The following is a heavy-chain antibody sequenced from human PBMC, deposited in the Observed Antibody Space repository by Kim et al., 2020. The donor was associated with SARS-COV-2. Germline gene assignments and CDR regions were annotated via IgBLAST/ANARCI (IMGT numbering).Heavy chain of an antibody. J-gene: IGHJ4*02. CDR1: GGSFSGYY. Sequence: SETLSLTCAVYGGSFSGYYRTWIRQPPGKGLEWIGEINHSGSTNYNASLKSRVTISVDTSKNQFSLKLSSVTASDTAVYYCARREYSGSFQTLDYWGQG. CDR2: INHSGST. V-gene: IGHV4-34*01. CDR3: ARREYSGSFQTLDY. D-gene: IGHD1-26*01.